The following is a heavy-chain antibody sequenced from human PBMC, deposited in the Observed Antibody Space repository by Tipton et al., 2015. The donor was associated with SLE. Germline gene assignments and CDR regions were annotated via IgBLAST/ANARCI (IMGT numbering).Heavy chain of an antibody. CDR3: TRGIDPGSSRISDY. Sequence: GSLRLSCVPSGFTFSRHWMSWVRQGPGKGLEWVANIHEDGSERYYMDSVKGRFTISRDNSKSTLYLQMNNVRVEDTALYYCTRGIDPGSSRISDYWGQGTMVSVSS. V-gene: IGHV3-7*01. D-gene: IGHD2-15*01. CDR2: IHEDGSER. CDR1: GFTFSRHW. J-gene: IGHJ4*02.